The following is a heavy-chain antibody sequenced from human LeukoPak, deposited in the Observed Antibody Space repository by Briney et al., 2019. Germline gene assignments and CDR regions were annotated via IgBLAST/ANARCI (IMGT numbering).Heavy chain of an antibody. CDR2: IYYSGST. V-gene: IGHV4-39*07. CDR3: ARYMASNDSSGYYYGY. CDR1: GGSFSSSSKN. J-gene: IGHJ4*02. Sequence: SETLSLTCTVSGGSFSSSSKNWGWIRQPPGTGLEGVGSIYYSGSTYYNPSLKSRVTISVDTSKNQFSLELSSVTAADTAVYYCARYMASNDSSGYYYGYWGQGTLVTVSS. D-gene: IGHD3-22*01.